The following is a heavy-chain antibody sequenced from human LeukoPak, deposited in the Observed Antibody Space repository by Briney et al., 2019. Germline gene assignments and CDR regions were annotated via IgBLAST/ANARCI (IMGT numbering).Heavy chain of an antibody. CDR3: ARLDSYGTDY. CDR2: IYYSGST. Sequence: SETLSLTCTVSGGSISSSSYYWGWIRQPPGKGLEWIGSIYYSGSTYYNPSFKSRVTISVDTSKNQFSLKLSSVTAADTAVYYCARLDSYGTDYWGQGTLVTVSS. V-gene: IGHV4-39*01. CDR1: GGSISSSSYY. J-gene: IGHJ4*02. D-gene: IGHD5-18*01.